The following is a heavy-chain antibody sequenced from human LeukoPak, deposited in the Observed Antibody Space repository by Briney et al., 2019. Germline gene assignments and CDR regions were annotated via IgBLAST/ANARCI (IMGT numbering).Heavy chain of an antibody. CDR1: GFTFGDYA. Sequence: GGFLRLSCTASGFTFGDYAMSWFRQAPGKGLEWLGFIRSKTHSGATEYAASVRGRFTLSRDDSKSIAYLQMNSLTTEDTAMYYCTRGYSYGYHWGQGTLVTVSS. V-gene: IGHV3-49*03. CDR2: IRSKTHSGAT. D-gene: IGHD5-18*01. J-gene: IGHJ5*02. CDR3: TRGYSYGYH.